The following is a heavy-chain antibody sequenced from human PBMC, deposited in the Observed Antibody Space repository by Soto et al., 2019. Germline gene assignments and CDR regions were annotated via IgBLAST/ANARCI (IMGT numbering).Heavy chain of an antibody. CDR2: ISYDGGSK. CDR1: GFTFSTYG. CDR3: AKEQVAMTVVVADYFDS. V-gene: IGHV3-30*18. J-gene: IGHJ4*02. Sequence: QVQLVESGGGVVQPGKSLRLSCAASGFTFSTYGINWVRQAPGKGLEWVALISYDGGSKYYGDSVKGRFIISRDNSHNTVSLQMNSLRADDTAVYFCAKEQVAMTVVVADYFDSWGQGTLVTVSS. D-gene: IGHD3-22*01.